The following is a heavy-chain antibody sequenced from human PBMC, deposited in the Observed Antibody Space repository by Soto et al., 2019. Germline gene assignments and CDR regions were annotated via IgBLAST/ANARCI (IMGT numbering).Heavy chain of an antibody. CDR1: GYTFTTYG. D-gene: IGHD6-13*01. J-gene: IGHJ6*02. CDR3: ARALPRISAAGTRNYYYYGMDV. V-gene: IGHV1-18*04. Sequence: ASVKVSCKASGYTFTTYGISWVRQAPGQGLEWMGWISAYNGNTNYAQKVQGRVTMTTDTSTSTAYMELRSLRSDDTAVYYCARALPRISAAGTRNYYYYGMDVWGQGTTVTVSS. CDR2: ISAYNGNT.